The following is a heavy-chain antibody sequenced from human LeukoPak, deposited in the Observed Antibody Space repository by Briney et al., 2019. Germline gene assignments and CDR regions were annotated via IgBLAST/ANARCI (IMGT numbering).Heavy chain of an antibody. Sequence: PGGSLRLSCAASGFTSSNYAMHWVRQAPGKGLEWVSSISSSGTYLYYADSVKGRFTISRDNAKDSLYLQMNSLRVEDTAVYFCARGLFGVINPTDYWGQGTLVTVSS. CDR2: ISSSGTYL. J-gene: IGHJ4*02. CDR1: GFTSSNYA. D-gene: IGHD3-3*01. V-gene: IGHV3-21*01. CDR3: ARGLFGVINPTDY.